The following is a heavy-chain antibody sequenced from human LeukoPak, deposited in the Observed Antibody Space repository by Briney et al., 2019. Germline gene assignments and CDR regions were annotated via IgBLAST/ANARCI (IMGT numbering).Heavy chain of an antibody. J-gene: IGHJ3*02. V-gene: IGHV3-73*01. Sequence: GGSLKPSCAASGFILSGSGIHWVRQASGKGLERVGRIRSNSNNYATSYAASVKGRFTVSRDDSKNTAYLTMNSLETEDTAIYYCTRLDEAADGFVRGAVTRAYDIWGQGTMVTVSS. CDR1: GFILSGSG. CDR2: IRSNSNNYAT. CDR3: TRLDEAADGFVRGAVTRAYDI. D-gene: IGHD3-10*01.